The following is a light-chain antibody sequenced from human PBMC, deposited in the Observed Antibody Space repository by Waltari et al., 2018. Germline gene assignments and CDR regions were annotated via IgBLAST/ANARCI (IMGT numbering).Light chain of an antibody. CDR1: QDISSY. CDR2: AAS. J-gene: IGKJ4*01. Sequence: DILLTQSPSFLSASVGDRVTISCRASQDISSYLAWYQQKPGEAPKLLIYAASTLQSGVPSRFSGSGSGTEFTLTISSLQPEDFAAYYCQQLNVYPLTFGGGSKVEIK. V-gene: IGKV1-9*01. CDR3: QQLNVYPLT.